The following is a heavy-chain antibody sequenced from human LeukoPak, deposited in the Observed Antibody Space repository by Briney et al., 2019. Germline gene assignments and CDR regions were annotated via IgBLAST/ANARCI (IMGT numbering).Heavy chain of an antibody. D-gene: IGHD4-17*01. V-gene: IGHV1-69*13. CDR2: IIPIFGTA. J-gene: IGHJ4*02. Sequence: SVKVSCKASGGTFSSYAISWVRQAPGQGLEWMGGIIPIFGTANYAQKFQGRVTITADESTSTAYMKLSSLRSEDTAVYYCASLMTTVTSFDYWGQGTLVTVSS. CDR1: GGTFSSYA. CDR3: ASLMTTVTSFDY.